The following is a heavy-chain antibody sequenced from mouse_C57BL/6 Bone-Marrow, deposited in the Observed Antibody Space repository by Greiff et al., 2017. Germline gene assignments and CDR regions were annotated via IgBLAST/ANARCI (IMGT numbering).Heavy chain of an antibody. CDR3: ARASYYNGSSLFDY. V-gene: IGHV1-19*01. CDR1: GYTFTDYY. CDR2: INPYNGGT. D-gene: IGHD1-1*01. J-gene: IGHJ2*01. Sequence: VQLQQSGPVLVKPGASVKMSCKASGYTFTDYYMNWVKQSHGKSLEWIGVINPYNGGTSYNQKFKGKATLTVDKSSSTAYMELNSLTSEDSAVYDCARASYYNGSSLFDYWGKGTTLTVSS.